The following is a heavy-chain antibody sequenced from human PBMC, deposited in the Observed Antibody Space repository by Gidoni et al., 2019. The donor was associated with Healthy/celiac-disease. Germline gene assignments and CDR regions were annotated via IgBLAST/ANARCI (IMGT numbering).Heavy chain of an antibody. V-gene: IGHV4-31*03. D-gene: IGHD5-12*01. CDR1: GASISSGGYY. CDR2: IYYSGST. J-gene: IGHJ4*02. CDR3: ARDGGGYSGYVPFDY. Sequence: QVQLQESGPGLVKPSPTLSLTCTVSGASISSGGYYWSWIRQHPGKGLEWIGYIYYSGSTYYNPSLKSRVTISVDTSKNQFSLKLSSVTAADTAVYYCARDGGGYSGYVPFDYWGQGTLVTVSS.